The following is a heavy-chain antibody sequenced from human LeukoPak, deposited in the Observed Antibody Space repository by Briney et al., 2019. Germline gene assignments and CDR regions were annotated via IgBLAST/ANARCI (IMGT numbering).Heavy chain of an antibody. Sequence: PGGSLRLSCAASGFTFSEYSMNWVRQAPGKGLEWISYINNDRSSIAYSVKGRFTISRDTAENSLFLQMNSLRAEDTAVYYCARDTDWSFDYWGQGILVTVSS. V-gene: IGHV3-48*01. D-gene: IGHD2-21*01. CDR3: ARDTDWSFDY. CDR2: INNDRSSI. CDR1: GFTFSEYS. J-gene: IGHJ4*02.